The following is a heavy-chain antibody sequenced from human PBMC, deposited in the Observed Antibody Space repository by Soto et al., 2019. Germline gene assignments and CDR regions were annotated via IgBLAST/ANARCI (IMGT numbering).Heavy chain of an antibody. D-gene: IGHD6-6*01. CDR2: IYYSGST. V-gene: IGHV4-39*01. CDR3: ARLRYSSSSGAPFDY. CDR1: GGSISSSSYY. Sequence: SDTLSLTCTVSGGSISSSSYYWGWIRQPPGKGLEWIGSIYYSGSTYYNPSLKSRVTISVDTSKNQFSLKLSSVTAAGTAVYYCARLRYSSSSGAPFDYWGQGTLVTVSS. J-gene: IGHJ4*02.